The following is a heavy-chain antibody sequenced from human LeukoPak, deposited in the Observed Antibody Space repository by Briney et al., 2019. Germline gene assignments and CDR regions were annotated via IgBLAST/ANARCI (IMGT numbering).Heavy chain of an antibody. Sequence: GGSLRLSCAASGFTFSSYGMHWVRQAPGKGLEWVAFIRYDGSNKYYADSVKGRFTISRDNSKNTLYLQMNSLRAEDTAVYYCAKDGGYSSSWYYFDYWGQGTLVTVS. CDR1: GFTFSSYG. CDR3: AKDGGYSSSWYYFDY. D-gene: IGHD6-13*01. V-gene: IGHV3-30*02. J-gene: IGHJ4*02. CDR2: IRYDGSNK.